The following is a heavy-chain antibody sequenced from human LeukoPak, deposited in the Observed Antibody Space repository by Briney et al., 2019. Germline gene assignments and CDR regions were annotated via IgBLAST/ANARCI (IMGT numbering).Heavy chain of an antibody. Sequence: PGGSLRLSCAASEFTFSSYWMSWVRQAPGKGLEWVANIKEDGSEKYYVDSVKGRFTISRDNAKKSLFLQMNSLRVEDTAVYYCARSGYSYGDNYYYYMDVWGQGTLVTVSS. V-gene: IGHV3-7*01. CDR1: EFTFSSYW. D-gene: IGHD5-18*01. CDR2: IKEDGSEK. J-gene: IGHJ6*03. CDR3: ARSGYSYGDNYYYYMDV.